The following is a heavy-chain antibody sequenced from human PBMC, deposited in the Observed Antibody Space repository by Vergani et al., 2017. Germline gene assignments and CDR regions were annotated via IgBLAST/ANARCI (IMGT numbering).Heavy chain of an antibody. Sequence: QVQPQQWGAGVVKPSGTLSLTCAVFGESFSSFYCSWIRQPPGTGLEWIGEINNDGHTNYNPSLESRVTVSRDTAKNQFSLNLMSVTAADTAMYYCAVRPRVNLVGGEIVTKRTFDYWSQGSLVTVSS. CDR1: GESFSSFY. D-gene: IGHD3-10*01. V-gene: IGHV4-34*02. CDR3: AVRPRVNLVGGEIVTKRTFDY. CDR2: INNDGHT. J-gene: IGHJ4*02.